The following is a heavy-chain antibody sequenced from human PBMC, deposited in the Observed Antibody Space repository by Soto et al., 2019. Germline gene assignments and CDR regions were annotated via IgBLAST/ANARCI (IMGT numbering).Heavy chain of an antibody. CDR2: IIPDFGTT. CDR1: GGTFSNND. Sequence: ASGKVSCKASGGTFSNNDISWVRQAPGQGLEWMGGIIPDFGTTKYAQKFQGRVMITADDSTSTAYMELYSLRSEDTAVYYCARGGYYYATRAYSNFDDWGQGTPVTVSS. D-gene: IGHD3-10*01. V-gene: IGHV1-69*13. CDR3: ARGGYYYATRAYSNFDD. J-gene: IGHJ4*02.